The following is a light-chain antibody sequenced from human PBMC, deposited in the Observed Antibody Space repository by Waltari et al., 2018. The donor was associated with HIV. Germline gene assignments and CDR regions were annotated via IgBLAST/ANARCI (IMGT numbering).Light chain of an antibody. V-gene: IGLV10-54*01. CDR2: TNT. J-gene: IGLJ2*01. CDR1: SNNVGNQG. CDR3: SAWDSSLSAVV. Sequence: QAGLTQPPSVSKGLRQTATLTCTGNSNNVGNQGAAWLQQHQGHPPKLLSYTNTNRPSGISERLSASRSGNTASLTITGLQPEDEADYYCSAWDSSLSAVVFGGGTKLTVL.